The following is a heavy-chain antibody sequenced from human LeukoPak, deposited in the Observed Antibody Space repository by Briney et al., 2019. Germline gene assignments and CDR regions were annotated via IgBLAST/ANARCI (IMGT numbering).Heavy chain of an antibody. CDR1: GGSISSYY. V-gene: IGHV4-59*01. CDR3: ASLPTTVTNPYYYYYYMDV. J-gene: IGHJ6*03. Sequence: SETLSLTCTVSGGSISSYYWSWIRQPPGKGLEWIGYIYYSGSTNYNPSLKSRVTISVDTSKNQFSLKLSSVTAADTAVYYCASLPTTVTNPYYYYYYMDVWGKGTTVTISS. D-gene: IGHD4-17*01. CDR2: IYYSGST.